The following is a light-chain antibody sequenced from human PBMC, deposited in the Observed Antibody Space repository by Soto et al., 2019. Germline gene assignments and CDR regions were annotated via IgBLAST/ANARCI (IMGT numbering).Light chain of an antibody. CDR1: ASDVGGYNS. CDR3: SSYSGSTTLGVV. CDR2: NVR. J-gene: IGLJ2*01. V-gene: IGLV2-14*01. Sequence: QSVLTQPASVSGSPGQSITISCTGTASDVGGYNSVSWYQQLPGKAPKLMIYNVRNRPSGVSSCFSGSKSGSTASLTISGLQAEDEADYSCSSYSGSTTLGVVFGGGTQLTVL.